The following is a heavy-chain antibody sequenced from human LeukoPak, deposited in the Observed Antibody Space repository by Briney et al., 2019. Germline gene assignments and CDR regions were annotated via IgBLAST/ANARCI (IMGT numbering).Heavy chain of an antibody. CDR2: INPSGGST. J-gene: IGHJ6*03. D-gene: IGHD3-10*01. V-gene: IGHV1-46*01. CDR1: GYTFTSYY. CDR3: ATMDITMVRGVIIGPPYYYYYMDV. Sequence: ASVKVSCKASGYTFTSYYIHWVRQAPGQGLDWMGIINPSGGSTNYAQKFQGRVTMTEDTSTDTAYMELSSLRSEDTAVYYCATMDITMVRGVIIGPPYYYYYMDVWGKGTTVTVSS.